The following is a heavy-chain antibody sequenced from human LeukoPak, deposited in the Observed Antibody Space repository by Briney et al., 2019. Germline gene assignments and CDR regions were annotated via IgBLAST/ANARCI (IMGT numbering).Heavy chain of an antibody. V-gene: IGHV3-23*01. D-gene: IGHD6-6*01. CDR1: GFTFSSYA. Sequence: GGSLRLSCAASGFTFSSYAMSWVRQAPGKGLEWVSAISGSGGSTYYADSVRGRFTISRDNSKNTLYLQMNSLRAEDTAVYYCATYSIAAPYFDYWGQGTLVTVSS. J-gene: IGHJ4*02. CDR3: ATYSIAAPYFDY. CDR2: ISGSGGST.